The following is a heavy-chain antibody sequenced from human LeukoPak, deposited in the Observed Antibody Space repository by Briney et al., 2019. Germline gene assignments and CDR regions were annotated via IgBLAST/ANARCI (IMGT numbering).Heavy chain of an antibody. CDR1: EFTLSGSD. V-gene: IGHV3-7*02. CDR3: ARGRASFDY. CDR2: IKQDGSEK. J-gene: IGHJ4*02. D-gene: IGHD1-26*01. Sequence: GGSLKLSCAASEFTLSGSDVHWVRQTSGKGLEWVANIKQDGSEKYYVDSVKGRFTISRDNAKNSLYLQMNSLRAEDTAVHYCARGRASFDYWGQGTLVTVSS.